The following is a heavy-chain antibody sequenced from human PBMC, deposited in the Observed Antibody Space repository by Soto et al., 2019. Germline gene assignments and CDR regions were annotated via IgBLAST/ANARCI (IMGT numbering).Heavy chain of an antibody. CDR1: GVKISSYG. J-gene: IGHJ4*02. D-gene: IGHD6-13*01. CDR3: ARASSSWYNNNVFDY. Sequence: TGGSLRLSCGAAGVKISSYGMHWVRQAPGKGLEWVAVIWYDGSNKYYADSVKGRFTISRDNSKNTLYLQMNSLRAEDTAVYYCARASSSWYNNNVFDYWGQGTLVTVSS. V-gene: IGHV3-33*01. CDR2: IWYDGSNK.